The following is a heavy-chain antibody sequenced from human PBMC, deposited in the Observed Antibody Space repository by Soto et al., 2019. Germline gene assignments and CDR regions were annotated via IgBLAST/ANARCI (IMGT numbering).Heavy chain of an antibody. Sequence: GSLRLSCAASGFTFSSYGMHWVRQAPGKGLEWVAVISYDGSNKYYADSVKGRFTISRDNSKNTLYLQMNSLRAEDTAVYYCAKSADSSSWYLPSYFDYWGQGTLVTVSS. CDR3: AKSADSSSWYLPSYFDY. J-gene: IGHJ4*02. CDR2: ISYDGSNK. D-gene: IGHD6-13*01. V-gene: IGHV3-30*18. CDR1: GFTFSSYG.